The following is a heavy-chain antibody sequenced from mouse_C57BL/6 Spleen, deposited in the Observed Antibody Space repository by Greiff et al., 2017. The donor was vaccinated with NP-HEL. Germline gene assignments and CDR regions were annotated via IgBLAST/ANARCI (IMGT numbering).Heavy chain of an antibody. J-gene: IGHJ1*03. CDR3: ARIATDWYFDV. Sequence: VQLQQPGAELVRPGTSVKLSCKASGYTFTSYWMHWVKQRPGQGLEWIGVIDPSDSYTNYNQKFKGKATLTVDPSSSTAYMQLSSLTSEDSAVYYCARIATDWYFDVWGTGTTVTVSS. CDR1: GYTFTSYW. CDR2: IDPSDSYT. D-gene: IGHD1-1*01. V-gene: IGHV1-59*01.